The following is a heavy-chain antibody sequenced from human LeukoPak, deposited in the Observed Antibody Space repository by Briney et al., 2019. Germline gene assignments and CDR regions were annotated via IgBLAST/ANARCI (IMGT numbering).Heavy chain of an antibody. CDR1: GGSISSGTSY. D-gene: IGHD1-14*01. Sequence: SETLSLTCTVSGGSISSGTSYWGWIRQPPGKGLEWIGAIYYSGSTYYNPSLKSRVTISVDTSKNQFSLKLSSVTAADTAVYYRARRGRTRTDPFDYWGQGTLVTVSS. V-gene: IGHV4-39*01. J-gene: IGHJ4*02. CDR3: ARRGRTRTDPFDY. CDR2: IYYSGST.